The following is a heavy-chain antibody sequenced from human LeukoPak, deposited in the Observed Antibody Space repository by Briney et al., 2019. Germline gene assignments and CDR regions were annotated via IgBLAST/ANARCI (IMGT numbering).Heavy chain of an antibody. CDR1: GFTFSNYA. CDR2: ISGSGGST. Sequence: GGSLRLSCAASGFTFSNYAMSWVRQAPGKGLGWVSAISGSGGSTYYADSVKGRFTISRDNSKNTLYLQLNSLRAEDTAVYYCAKWGDYDILTGYYDSDYWGQGTLVTVSS. V-gene: IGHV3-23*01. D-gene: IGHD3-9*01. CDR3: AKWGDYDILTGYYDSDY. J-gene: IGHJ4*02.